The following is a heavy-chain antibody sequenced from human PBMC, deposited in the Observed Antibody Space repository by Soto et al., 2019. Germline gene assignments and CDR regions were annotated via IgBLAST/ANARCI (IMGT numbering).Heavy chain of an antibody. V-gene: IGHV3-74*01. D-gene: IGHD3-10*01. J-gene: IGHJ4*02. Sequence: GGSMRLSWRAAGFTCGGDGRHWFRQAPGKGLVWVSRIDSGGRTTTYADSVKGRFTISRDNAKNTLYLQMNGLRAEDTALYYCARWFTYGNFDYFDYWGQGTQVTVSS. CDR3: ARWFTYGNFDYFDY. CDR1: GFTCGGDG. CDR2: IDSGGRTT.